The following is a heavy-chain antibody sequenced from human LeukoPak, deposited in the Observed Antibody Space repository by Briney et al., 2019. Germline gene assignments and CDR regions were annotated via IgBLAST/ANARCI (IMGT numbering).Heavy chain of an antibody. Sequence: GGSLRLSCAASGFTFSSYWMSWVRQAPGKGLEWASTISGSSGSTYYADSVKGRLTISRDNSKNTLSLQMNSLRVEDTAVYYCARSPITGWDWGQGTLVTVSS. J-gene: IGHJ4*02. CDR1: GFTFSSYW. CDR3: ARSPITGWD. D-gene: IGHD6-19*01. V-gene: IGHV3-23*01. CDR2: ISGSSGST.